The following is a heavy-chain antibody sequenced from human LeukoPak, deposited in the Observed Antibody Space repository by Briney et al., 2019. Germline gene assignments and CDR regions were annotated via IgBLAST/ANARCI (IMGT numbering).Heavy chain of an antibody. CDR2: ISGSGGST. Sequence: PGGSLRLSCAASGFTFSSYGMSWVRQAPGKGLEWVSAISGSGGSTYYADSVKGRFTISRDNSKNTLYLQMNSLRAENTAVYYCATVLLWFGELLGDYWGQGTLVTVSS. V-gene: IGHV3-23*01. D-gene: IGHD3-10*01. CDR3: ATVLLWFGELLGDY. J-gene: IGHJ4*02. CDR1: GFTFSSYG.